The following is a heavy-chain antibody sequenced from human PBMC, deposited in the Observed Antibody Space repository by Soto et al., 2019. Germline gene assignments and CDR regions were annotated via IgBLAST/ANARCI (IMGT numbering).Heavy chain of an antibody. V-gene: IGHV3-33*01. D-gene: IGHD4-17*01. Sequence: QVQLVESGGGVVQPGRSLRLSCAASGFTFSSYGMHWVRQAPGKGLEWVAVIWYDGSNKYYADSVKGRFTISRDNSKNTLYLQMNSLRAEDTAVYYCAGHDYGDRADAFDIWCQGTMVTVSS. J-gene: IGHJ3*02. CDR1: GFTFSSYG. CDR3: AGHDYGDRADAFDI. CDR2: IWYDGSNK.